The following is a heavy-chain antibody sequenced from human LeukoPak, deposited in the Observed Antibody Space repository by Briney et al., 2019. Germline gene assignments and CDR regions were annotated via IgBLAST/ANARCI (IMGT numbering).Heavy chain of an antibody. V-gene: IGHV3-53*01. D-gene: IGHD3-10*01. Sequence: PGGSLRLSCAASGFTVSSNYMSWVRQAPGKGLEWVSVIYSGGSTYYADSVKGRFTISRDNSKNTLYLQMNSLRAEDTAVYYCARGAFRWFGELQYYFDYWGQGTLVTVSS. J-gene: IGHJ4*02. CDR1: GFTVSSNY. CDR3: ARGAFRWFGELQYYFDY. CDR2: IYSGGST.